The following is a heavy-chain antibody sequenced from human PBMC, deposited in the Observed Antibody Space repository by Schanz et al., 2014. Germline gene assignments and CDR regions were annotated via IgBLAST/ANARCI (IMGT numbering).Heavy chain of an antibody. CDR3: ARHLPGGYNNHGWFDP. D-gene: IGHD4-4*01. J-gene: IGHJ5*02. CDR2: IYARGGT. CDR1: GGSISSSSYY. V-gene: IGHV4-39*01. Sequence: QLQLQESGPGLVKPSETLSLTCTVSGGSISSSSYYWGWIRQPPGKGLEWIGSIYARGGTSYNPSLKSRATISVDPSKNQFPRRLSSVTAADTAVYYCARHLPGGYNNHGWFDPWGQGTLVTVSS.